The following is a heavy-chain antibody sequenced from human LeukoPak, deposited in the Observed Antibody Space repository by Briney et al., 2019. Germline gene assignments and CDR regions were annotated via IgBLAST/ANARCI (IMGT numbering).Heavy chain of an antibody. V-gene: IGHV3-33*01. CDR3: ARDAQRGFDYSNSLKN. CDR2: IWSDATNR. CDR1: GFIFSHHG. D-gene: IGHD4-11*01. J-gene: IGHJ4*01. Sequence: PGGSLRLSCAASGFIFSHHGMHWVRQAPGKGLEWVAVIWSDATNRFYVDSVKGRFTISRDNSQNTVFLQMNSLRVKDTAIYYCARDAQRGFDYSNSLKNWGHGTLVTVSS.